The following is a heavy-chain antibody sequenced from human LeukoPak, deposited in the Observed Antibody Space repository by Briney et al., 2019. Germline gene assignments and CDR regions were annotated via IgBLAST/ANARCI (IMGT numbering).Heavy chain of an antibody. V-gene: IGHV1-46*01. D-gene: IGHD1-26*01. CDR2: INPSGGST. CDR1: GYTFTSYY. J-gene: IGHJ4*02. Sequence: ASVKVSCKASGYTFTSYYMHWVRQAPGQGLEWMGIINPSGGSTSYAQKFQGRVTMTRDTSTSTVYMGLSGLRSEDTAVYYCTRVGGSSYAEKPGDYWGQGTLVTVSS. CDR3: TRVGGSSYAEKPGDY.